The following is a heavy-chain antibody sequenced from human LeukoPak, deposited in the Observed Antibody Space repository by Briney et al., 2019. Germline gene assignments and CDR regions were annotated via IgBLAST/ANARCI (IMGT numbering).Heavy chain of an antibody. Sequence: GGSLRLSCAASGFTVSSNYMSWVRQAPGKGLEWVSVVYSGGSTYYADSVKGRLTISRDNSKNTLYLQMSSLRAEDTAVYYCAKDLEGFWSGYYHDYWGQGTLVTVSS. CDR1: GFTVSSNY. J-gene: IGHJ4*02. V-gene: IGHV3-53*01. CDR3: AKDLEGFWSGYYHDY. D-gene: IGHD3-3*01. CDR2: VYSGGST.